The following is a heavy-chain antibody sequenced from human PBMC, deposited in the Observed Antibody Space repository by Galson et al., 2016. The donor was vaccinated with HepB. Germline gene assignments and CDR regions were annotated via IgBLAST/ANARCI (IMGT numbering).Heavy chain of an antibody. J-gene: IGHJ3*02. D-gene: IGHD2-2*01. Sequence: ETLSLTCTVSGGSISSYNWWSWVRQSPGRGLEWIGEIYHSGDTNYNPSLNSRVTISVDKSKNQFSLSLTSVNAADTAIYYCARPGYVAAFDIWGQGTMVAVSS. V-gene: IGHV4-4*02. CDR1: GGSISSYNW. CDR3: ARPGYVAAFDI. CDR2: IYHSGDT.